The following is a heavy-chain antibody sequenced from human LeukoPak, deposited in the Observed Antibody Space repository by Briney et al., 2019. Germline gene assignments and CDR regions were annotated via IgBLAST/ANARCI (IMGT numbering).Heavy chain of an antibody. Sequence: GGSLRLSCAASGFTFSSYSMNWVRQAPGKGLEWVSSISSSSSYIYYADSVKGRFTISRDNSKNTLYLKMNSLRAEDTAVYYCARAPYYYDSSAPEGYYYYGMDVWGQGTTVTVSS. V-gene: IGHV3-21*01. CDR2: ISSSSSYI. CDR3: ARAPYYYDSSAPEGYYYYGMDV. CDR1: GFTFSSYS. D-gene: IGHD3-22*01. J-gene: IGHJ6*02.